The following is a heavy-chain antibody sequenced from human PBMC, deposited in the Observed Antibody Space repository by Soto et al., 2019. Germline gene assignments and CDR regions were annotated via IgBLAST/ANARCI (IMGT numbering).Heavy chain of an antibody. V-gene: IGHV4-31*03. J-gene: IGHJ4*02. CDR3: AGTKDYSSSRDY. Sequence: PSETLSLTCTVSGGSSSSGGYYWTWIRQHPGKGLEWIGCIYYSGRTYYNPSLKSRLTISVDTSKRQFSLKLSSVTAADTAIYYCAGTKDYSSSRDYWGQGTVDTVSS. CDR1: GGSSSSGGYY. D-gene: IGHD6-6*01. CDR2: IYYSGRT.